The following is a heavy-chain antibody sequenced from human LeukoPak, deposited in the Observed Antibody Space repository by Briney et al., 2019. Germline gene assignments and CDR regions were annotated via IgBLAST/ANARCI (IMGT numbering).Heavy chain of an antibody. V-gene: IGHV3-53*01. CDR3: ARRPSGSYVPYFDY. Sequence: GGSLRLSCAASGFTFSSYEMNWVRQAPGKGLEWVSVIYSGGSTYYADSVRGRFTISRDNSKNTLYLQMNSLRAEDTAVYYCARRPSGSYVPYFDYWGQGTLVTVSS. CDR2: IYSGGST. CDR1: GFTFSSYE. D-gene: IGHD1-26*01. J-gene: IGHJ4*02.